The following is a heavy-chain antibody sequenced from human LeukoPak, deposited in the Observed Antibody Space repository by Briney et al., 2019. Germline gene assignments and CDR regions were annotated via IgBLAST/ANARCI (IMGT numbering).Heavy chain of an antibody. CDR1: GFTFTNAW. CDR2: IKSKSDGGTT. Sequence: PGGSLRLSCAASGFTFTNAWMSWVRQAPGKGLEWVGRIKSKSDGGTTDYAAPVKGRFTISRDDSKNTLYLQMNSLKTEDTAVYYCASTTRVYFDYWGQGTLVTVSS. V-gene: IGHV3-15*01. J-gene: IGHJ4*02. D-gene: IGHD1-14*01. CDR3: ASTTRVYFDY.